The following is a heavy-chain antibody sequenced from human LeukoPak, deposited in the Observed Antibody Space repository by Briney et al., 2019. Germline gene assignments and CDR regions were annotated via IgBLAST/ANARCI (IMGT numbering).Heavy chain of an antibody. D-gene: IGHD2-2*01. J-gene: IGHJ5*02. V-gene: IGHV1-8*03. CDR3: ARGRYCSSTSCYAGNWFDP. Sequence: GASVKVSCKASGYTFTSYDINWVRQATGQGLEWMGWMNPNSGNTGYAQKFQGRVTITRNTSISTAYMELSSLRSEDTAVYYCARGRYCSSTSCYAGNWFDPWGQGTLVTVSS. CDR1: GYTFTSYD. CDR2: MNPNSGNT.